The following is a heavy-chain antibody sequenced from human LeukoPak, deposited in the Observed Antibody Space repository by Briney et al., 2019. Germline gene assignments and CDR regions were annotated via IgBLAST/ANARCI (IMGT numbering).Heavy chain of an antibody. V-gene: IGHV4-34*01. CDR2: INHSGST. Sequence: SETLSLTCAVYGGSFSGYYWSWIRQPPGKGLEWIGEINHSGSTNYNPSLKSRVTISVDKSKNQFSLKLSSVTAADTAVYYCARRSRGMDVWGQGTTVTVSS. CDR3: ARRSRGMDV. CDR1: GGSFSGYY. J-gene: IGHJ6*02.